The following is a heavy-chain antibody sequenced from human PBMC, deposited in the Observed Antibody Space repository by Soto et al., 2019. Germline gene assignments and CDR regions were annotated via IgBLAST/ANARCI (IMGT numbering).Heavy chain of an antibody. CDR1: GDSISRYY. J-gene: IGHJ6*02. D-gene: IGHD3-10*01. CDR2: IYYSGET. CDR3: ARDQGGEFLKGSGMDV. Sequence: QVQLQESGPGLVKPSETLSLTCTVSGDSISRYYWSWIRLSPGKGLEWIGYIYYSGETNYNPSVKSRVTQSVDRTKNQFSLKLSSVTAADTAVYYCARDQGGEFLKGSGMDVWGQGTTVTVSS. V-gene: IGHV4-59*01.